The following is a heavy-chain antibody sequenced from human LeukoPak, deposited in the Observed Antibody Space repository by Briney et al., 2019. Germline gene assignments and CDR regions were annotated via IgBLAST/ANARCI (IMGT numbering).Heavy chain of an antibody. J-gene: IGHJ6*02. CDR2: IYSGGST. CDR3: ARDQADYDILTGNYYYYGMNV. D-gene: IGHD3-9*01. V-gene: IGHV3-66*01. CDR1: GFTVSSNY. Sequence: HPGGSLRLSCAASGFTVSSNYMSWVRQAPGKGLEWVSVIYSGGSTYYADSVKGRFTISRDNSKNTLYLQMNSLRAEDTAVYYCARDQADYDILTGNYYYYGMNVWGQGTTVTVSS.